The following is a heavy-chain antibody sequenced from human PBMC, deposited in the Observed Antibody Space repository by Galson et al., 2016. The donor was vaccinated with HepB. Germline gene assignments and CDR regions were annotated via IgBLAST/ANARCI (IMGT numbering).Heavy chain of an antibody. Sequence: TLSLTCTVSGASLRNGDYYWSWVRQPAGKGLEWIGRIHTSGSTNYNPSLKSRVTKSVDTSKNQFSLKLSSVAAADTAVYYCARDPGYYYGMDVWGKGTTVTVSS. CDR3: ARDPGYYYGMDV. J-gene: IGHJ6*04. CDR2: IHTSGST. V-gene: IGHV4-61*02. CDR1: GASLRNGDYY.